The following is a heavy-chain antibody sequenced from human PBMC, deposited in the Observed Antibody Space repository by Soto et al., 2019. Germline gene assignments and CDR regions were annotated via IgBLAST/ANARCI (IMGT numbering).Heavy chain of an antibody. D-gene: IGHD4-17*01. CDR2: IYYNGNT. CDR1: GGSISSYY. J-gene: IGHJ4*02. V-gene: IGHV4-59*01. CDR3: ARPDTVTGGFDY. Sequence: QVQLQESGPGLVKPSETLSLTCTISGGSISSYYWNWIRQPPGKGLEWIGYIYYNGNTNYNPSLKSRLTISVDTSKKQFSLKLRSVTAADTAVYYCARPDTVTGGFDYWGQGTLVTVSS.